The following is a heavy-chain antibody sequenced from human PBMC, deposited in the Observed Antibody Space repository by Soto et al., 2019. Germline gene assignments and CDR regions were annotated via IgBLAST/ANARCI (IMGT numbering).Heavy chain of an antibody. CDR2: IYHIGGT. CDR3: ARGYHCDATTCYAQPRFGP. J-gene: IGHJ5*02. Sequence: TLSLTCDVSGGSITTNGYSWNWMRQPPGKGLEWIGYIYHIGGTFYNPSLKSRVSMSVDRSKNQFSLRLKSVTAADTAVYYCARGYHCDATTCYAQPRFGPWGQGVMVAVSS. V-gene: IGHV4-30-2*01. CDR1: GGSITTNGYS. D-gene: IGHD2-2*01.